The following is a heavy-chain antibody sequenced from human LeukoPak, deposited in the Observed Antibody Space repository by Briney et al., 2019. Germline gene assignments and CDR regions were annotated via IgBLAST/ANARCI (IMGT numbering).Heavy chain of an antibody. D-gene: IGHD3-9*01. CDR1: GFTFSDYA. Sequence: GGTLRLSCAASGFTFSDYALSWVRQTPGKGLEWVSGISPSGSISYYADSVKGRFTISRDNSKNTVSLQMNSLRAEDTALYYCAGDLDWGAFDAWGQGTLVTVSS. CDR3: AGDLDWGAFDA. V-gene: IGHV3-23*01. CDR2: ISPSGSIS. J-gene: IGHJ5*02.